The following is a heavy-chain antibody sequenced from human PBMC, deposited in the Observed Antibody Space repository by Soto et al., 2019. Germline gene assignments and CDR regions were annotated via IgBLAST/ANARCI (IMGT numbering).Heavy chain of an antibody. CDR1: GFTFSSYS. J-gene: IGHJ6*02. CDR2: ISSSSSTI. V-gene: IGHV3-48*02. Sequence: EVQLVESGGGLVQPGGSLRLSCAASGFTFSSYSMNWFRQAPGKGLEWVSYISSSSSTIYYADSVKGRFTISRDKAKNSLYLQMNILRDEDTAVYYCAREGVYYYYGMDVWGQGTTVTVSS. D-gene: IGHD3-16*01. CDR3: AREGVYYYYGMDV.